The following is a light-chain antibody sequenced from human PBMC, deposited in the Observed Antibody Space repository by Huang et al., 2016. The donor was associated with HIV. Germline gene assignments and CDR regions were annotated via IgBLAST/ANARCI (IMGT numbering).Light chain of an antibody. Sequence: EIVMTQSPATLSVSPGERATLSCRASQSVSSNLAWYQQKHGQAPRLLIYGASTRVTGGPARFSGSGSGTEFTLTISSLQSEDFAVYYCQQYDNGPIAFGQGTRLEI. CDR3: QQYDNGPIA. CDR2: GAS. V-gene: IGKV3-15*01. CDR1: QSVSSN. J-gene: IGKJ5*01.